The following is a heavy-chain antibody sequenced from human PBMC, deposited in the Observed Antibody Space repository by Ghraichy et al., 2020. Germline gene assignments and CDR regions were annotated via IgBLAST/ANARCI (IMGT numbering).Heavy chain of an antibody. CDR1: GGSFSGYY. V-gene: IGHV4-34*01. Sequence: SQTLSLTCAVYGGSFSGYYWSWIRQPPGKGLEWIGEINHSGSTNYNPSLKSRVTISVDTSKNQFSLKLSSVTAADTAVYYCASSQQLVQTIYYFDYWGQGTLVTVSS. J-gene: IGHJ4*02. D-gene: IGHD6-13*01. CDR2: INHSGST. CDR3: ASSQQLVQTIYYFDY.